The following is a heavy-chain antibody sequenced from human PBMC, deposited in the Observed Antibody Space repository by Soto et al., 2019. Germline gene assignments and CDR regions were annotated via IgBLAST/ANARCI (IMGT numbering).Heavy chain of an antibody. CDR1: GYTFIYYS. Sequence: ASVKPSCKASGYTFIYYSLHWVRQSPEQGLEWMAWINPYSGDTNYAQKFQGWVALTRDTSISTTYMELSRLRPDDTAVYYCARGITVADTDYFDSWGQGTLVTVSS. D-gene: IGHD6-19*01. CDR3: ARGITVADTDYFDS. V-gene: IGHV1-2*04. CDR2: INPYSGDT. J-gene: IGHJ4*02.